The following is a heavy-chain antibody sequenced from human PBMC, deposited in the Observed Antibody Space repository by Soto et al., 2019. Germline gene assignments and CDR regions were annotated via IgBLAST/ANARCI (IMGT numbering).Heavy chain of an antibody. J-gene: IGHJ6*02. CDR2: ISDGAGA. CDR1: GGSITGSY. D-gene: IGHD2-2*01. V-gene: IGHV4-59*13. Sequence: SETLSLTGTVSGGSITGSYWNWIRQTPGKGLEWIGYISDGAGANYNRSLKSRVTISVDTSKKQVSLKLSSVSAADTARYFCAAYCSTSFCPEDHYFAFEVWGQGTTVTVSS. CDR3: AAYCSTSFCPEDHYFAFEV.